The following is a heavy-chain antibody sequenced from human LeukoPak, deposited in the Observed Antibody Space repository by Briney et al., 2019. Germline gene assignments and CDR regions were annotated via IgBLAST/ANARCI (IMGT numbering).Heavy chain of an antibody. CDR3: AREGSSSWYAGSYFDY. CDR2: ISSSGSTI. CDR1: GFTFSSYE. D-gene: IGHD6-13*01. Sequence: GGSLRLSCAASGFTFSSYEMNWVRQAPGKGLEWVLYISSSGSTIYYADSVKGRFTISRDNAKNSLYLQMNSLRAEDTAVYYCAREGSSSWYAGSYFDYWGQGTLVTVSS. J-gene: IGHJ4*02. V-gene: IGHV3-48*03.